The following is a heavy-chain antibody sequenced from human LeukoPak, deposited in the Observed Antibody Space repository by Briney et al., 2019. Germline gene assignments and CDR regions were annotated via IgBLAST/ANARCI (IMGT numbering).Heavy chain of an antibody. CDR3: ARVAPANIVVVPTAMLDDNPANFDY. V-gene: IGHV4-39*07. D-gene: IGHD2-2*01. CDR1: GGSISSSSYY. Sequence: SETLSLTCTVSGGSISSSSYYWGWIRQPPGKGLEWIGSIYYSGSTYYNPSLKSRVTISVDTSKNQFSLKLSSVTAADTAVYYCARVAPANIVVVPTAMLDDNPANFDYWGQGTLVTVSS. J-gene: IGHJ4*02. CDR2: IYYSGST.